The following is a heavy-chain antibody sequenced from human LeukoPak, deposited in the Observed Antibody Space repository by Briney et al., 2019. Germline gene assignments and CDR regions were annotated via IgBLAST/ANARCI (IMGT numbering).Heavy chain of an antibody. D-gene: IGHD3-10*01. J-gene: IGHJ4*02. CDR1: SGSFSNYY. Sequence: SETLSLTCAVYSGSFSNYYWSWIRQPPGKGLEWIGEINQSGSTNYNPSLKSRVTISVDTSKNHFSLKLSSVTAADTAVYYCAREAPISDSGNYYKSLGYWGQGTLVTVSS. V-gene: IGHV4-34*01. CDR2: INQSGST. CDR3: AREAPISDSGNYYKSLGY.